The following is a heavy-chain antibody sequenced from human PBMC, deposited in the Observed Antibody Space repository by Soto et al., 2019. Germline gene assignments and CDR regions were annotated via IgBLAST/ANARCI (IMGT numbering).Heavy chain of an antibody. CDR3: ARDSSGWYAGWFDP. CDR1: GFTFSSYA. CDR2: ISYDGSNK. D-gene: IGHD6-19*01. V-gene: IGHV3-30-3*01. J-gene: IGHJ5*02. Sequence: QVQLVESGGGVVQPGRSLRLSCAASGFTFSSYAMHWVRQAPGKGLEWVAVISYDGSNKYYADSVKGRFTTSRDNSKNTLYLQMNSLRAEDTAVYYCARDSSGWYAGWFDPWGQGTLVTVSS.